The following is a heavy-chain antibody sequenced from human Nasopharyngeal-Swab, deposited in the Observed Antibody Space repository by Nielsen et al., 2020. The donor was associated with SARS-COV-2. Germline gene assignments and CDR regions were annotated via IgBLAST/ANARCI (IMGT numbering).Heavy chain of an antibody. D-gene: IGHD7-27*01. J-gene: IGHJ6*02. CDR2: ISYDGSNK. CDR3: ARAPGDGMDV. Sequence: GGSLTLSCAASGFTFSSYAMHWVRQAPGKGLEWVAVISYDGSNKYYADSVKGRFTISRDNSKNTLYLQMNSLRAEDTAVYYCARAPGDGMDVWGQGTTVTVSS. V-gene: IGHV3-30-3*01. CDR1: GFTFSSYA.